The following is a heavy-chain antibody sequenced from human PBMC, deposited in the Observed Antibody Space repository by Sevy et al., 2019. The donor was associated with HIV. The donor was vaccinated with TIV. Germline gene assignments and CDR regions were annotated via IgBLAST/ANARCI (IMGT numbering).Heavy chain of an antibody. CDR3: AGVGDYYDSSGYYYP. V-gene: IGHV4-59*01. CDR1: GGSISSYY. D-gene: IGHD3-22*01. J-gene: IGHJ5*02. Sequence: SETLSLTCTVSGGSISSYYWSWIRQPPGKGLEWIGYIYYSGSTNYNPSLKSRVTISVDTSKNQFSLKLSSVTAADTAVYYCAGVGDYYDSSGYYYPWGQGTLVTVSS. CDR2: IYYSGST.